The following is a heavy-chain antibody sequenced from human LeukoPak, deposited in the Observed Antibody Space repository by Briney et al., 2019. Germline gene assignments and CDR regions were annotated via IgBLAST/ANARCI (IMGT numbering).Heavy chain of an antibody. D-gene: IGHD2-15*01. Sequence: SETLSLTCAVYGGSFSGYYWSWIRQPPGKGLEWIGEINHSGSTNYNPSLKSRVTISVDTSKNQFSLKLSSVTAADTAVYYCARVNPPHCSGGSCHGEDFDYWGQGTLVTVSS. CDR2: INHSGST. J-gene: IGHJ4*02. V-gene: IGHV4-34*01. CDR1: GGSFSGYY. CDR3: ARVNPPHCSGGSCHGEDFDY.